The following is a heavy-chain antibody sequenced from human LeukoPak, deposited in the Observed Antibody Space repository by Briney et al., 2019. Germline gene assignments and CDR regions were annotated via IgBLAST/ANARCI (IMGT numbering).Heavy chain of an antibody. D-gene: IGHD3-16*01. V-gene: IGHV4-34*01. CDR3: TRSPPPGATAYGVVDL. J-gene: IGHJ4*02. CDR1: GGSFSGSY. Sequence: SETLSLTCAVYGGSFSGSYWSWIRQPPGKGLEWIGEIDHSGSTNYNPSLKSRVTISINTSKNQFSLKLRSVTAADTAVYYCTRSPPPGATAYGVVDLWGQGTLVTVSS. CDR2: IDHSGST.